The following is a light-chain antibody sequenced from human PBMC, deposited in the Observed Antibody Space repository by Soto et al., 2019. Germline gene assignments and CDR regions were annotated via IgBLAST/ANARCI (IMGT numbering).Light chain of an antibody. CDR1: SSDIGGYNY. Sequence: QSALTQPASVSGSPGQAITIACTGTSSDIGGYNYVSWYQLRPIKATQFIIYEVSNRRSGVYNSFSGSKYGNTASLTISGLQAEDEADYSCRSYPSSTAYVFGTGTKVTVL. CDR3: RSYPSSTAYV. V-gene: IGLV2-14*01. J-gene: IGLJ1*01. CDR2: EVS.